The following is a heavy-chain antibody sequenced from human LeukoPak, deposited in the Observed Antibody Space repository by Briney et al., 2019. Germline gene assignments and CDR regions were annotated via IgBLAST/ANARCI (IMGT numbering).Heavy chain of an antibody. Sequence: GGSLRLSCSASGFTFSSYGMHWVRQAPGKGLEWVAVISYDGSNKYYADSVKGRFTISRDNSKNTLYLQMNSLRAEDTAVYYCAKALGGSGSYWAPFDYWGQGTLVTVSS. CDR2: ISYDGSNK. D-gene: IGHD1-26*01. J-gene: IGHJ4*02. CDR3: AKALGGSGSYWAPFDY. CDR1: GFTFSSYG. V-gene: IGHV3-30*18.